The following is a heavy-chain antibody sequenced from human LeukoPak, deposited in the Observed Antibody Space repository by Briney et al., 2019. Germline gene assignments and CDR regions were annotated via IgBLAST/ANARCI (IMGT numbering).Heavy chain of an antibody. CDR3: ASGEVSSSNRRDHYYYYYMDV. J-gene: IGHJ6*03. Sequence: SETLSLTCAVYGGSFSGYYWSWIRQPPGKGLEWIGEINHSGSTNYNPSLKSRVTISVDTSKNQFSLKLSSVTAADTAVYYCASGEVSSSNRRDHYYYYYMDVWGKGTTVTVS. CDR2: INHSGST. CDR1: GGSFSGYY. D-gene: IGHD2-2*01. V-gene: IGHV4-34*01.